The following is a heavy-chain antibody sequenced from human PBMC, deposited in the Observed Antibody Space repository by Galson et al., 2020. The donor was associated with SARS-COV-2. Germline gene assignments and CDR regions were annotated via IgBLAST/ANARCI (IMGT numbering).Heavy chain of an antibody. CDR1: GGSISSSSYY. V-gene: IGHV4-39*07. D-gene: IGHD5-18*01. J-gene: IGHJ5*02. CDR3: ARGYWIQLWLPLNWFDP. CDR2: IYYSGST. Sequence: SQTLSLTCTVSGGSISSSSYYWGWIRQPPGKGLEWIGSIYYSGSTYYNPSLKSRVTISVDTSKNQFSLKLSSVTAADTAVYYCARGYWIQLWLPLNWFDPWGQGTLVTVSS.